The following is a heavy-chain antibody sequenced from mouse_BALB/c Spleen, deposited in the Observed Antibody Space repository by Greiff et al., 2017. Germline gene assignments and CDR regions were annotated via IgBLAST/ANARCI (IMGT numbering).Heavy chain of an antibody. D-gene: IGHD2-3*01. J-gene: IGHJ4*01. CDR3: ARDYDGYLFYAMDY. CDR2: ISSGGST. V-gene: IGHV5-6-5*01. CDR1: GFTFSSYA. Sequence: EVQLVESGGGLVKPGGSLKLSCAASGFTFSSYAMSWVRQTPEKRLEWVASISSGGSTYYPDSVKGRFTISRDNARNILYLQMSSLRSEDTAMYYCARDYDGYLFYAMDYWGQGTSVTVSS.